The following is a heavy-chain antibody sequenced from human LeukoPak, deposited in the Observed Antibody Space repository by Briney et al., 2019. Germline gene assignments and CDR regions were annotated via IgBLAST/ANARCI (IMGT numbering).Heavy chain of an antibody. V-gene: IGHV3-48*04. CDR1: RFTFNSYN. Sequence: GGSLRLSCTASRFTFNSYNMNWVRQAPGKGLEWVSYIKSSSTTIYYADSVKGRFTISRDNAKNSLYLQMNSLRAEDTAVYYCARGGITGTNDGVYYYYYYYMDVWGKGTTVTVSS. CDR3: ARGGITGTNDGVYYYYYYYMDV. D-gene: IGHD1-20*01. J-gene: IGHJ6*03. CDR2: IKSSSTTI.